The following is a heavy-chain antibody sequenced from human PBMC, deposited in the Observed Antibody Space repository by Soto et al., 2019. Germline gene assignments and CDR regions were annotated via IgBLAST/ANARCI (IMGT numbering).Heavy chain of an antibody. CDR3: ARAGEYSSGWYGSFYYYGMDV. D-gene: IGHD6-19*01. CDR1: GDSVSSNSAA. V-gene: IGHV6-1*01. Sequence: SPTLSLTCAISGDSVSSNSAAWNWIRQSPSRGLEWLGRTYYRSKWYNDYAVSVKSRITINPDTSKNQFSLQLNSVTPEDTAVYYCARAGEYSSGWYGSFYYYGMDVWGQGTTVTVSS. J-gene: IGHJ6*02. CDR2: TYYRSKWYN.